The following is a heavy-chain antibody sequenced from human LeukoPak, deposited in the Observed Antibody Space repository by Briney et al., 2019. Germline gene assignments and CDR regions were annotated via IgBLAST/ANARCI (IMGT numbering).Heavy chain of an antibody. CDR2: IKSKTDGGTT. CDR1: GFTFRNLW. V-gene: IGHV3-15*01. D-gene: IGHD3-16*01. Sequence: GGSLRLSCAASGFTFRNLWMSWVRQAPGKGLEWVGRIKSKTDGGTTQYAAPVKDRFTSSRDDSKRMLYLQMTSLKTEDTAVYYCTGEPNWFDPWGQGTLVTVSS. CDR3: TGEPNWFDP. J-gene: IGHJ5*02.